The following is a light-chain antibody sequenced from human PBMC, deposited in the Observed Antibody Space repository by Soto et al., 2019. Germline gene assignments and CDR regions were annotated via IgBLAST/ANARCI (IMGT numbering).Light chain of an antibody. CDR2: EVS. CDR3: SLYTNSNTRV. V-gene: IGLV2-18*01. CDR1: NIDVGLNDR. J-gene: IGLJ3*02. Sequence: QSALPQPPSVSGSPGQSVSISCSGTNIDVGLNDRVAWYRQIPRTAPILLIYEVSHRPVEVPDRFSGSKSANAASLTISRLQPDDEADYFCSLYTNSNTRVCGGGTKVTVL.